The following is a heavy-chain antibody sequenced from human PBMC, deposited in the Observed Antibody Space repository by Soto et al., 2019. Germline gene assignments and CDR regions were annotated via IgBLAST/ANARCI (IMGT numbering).Heavy chain of an antibody. Sequence: AVKVSSKASGGTFISYAISWVRQAPGQGLVWMGGINPYFGTTNYAHKFQGGVAITADVSTSTAYMELKRMRSDDTAVYLFARDGKDSGYYESWYGLDVWGQGTTVTVSS. J-gene: IGHJ6*02. CDR2: INPYFGTT. D-gene: IGHD3-22*01. V-gene: IGHV1-69*13. CDR1: GGTFISYA. CDR3: ARDGKDSGYYESWYGLDV.